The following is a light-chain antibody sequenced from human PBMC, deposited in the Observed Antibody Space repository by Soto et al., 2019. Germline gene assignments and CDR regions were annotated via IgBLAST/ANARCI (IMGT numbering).Light chain of an antibody. J-gene: IGKJ1*01. V-gene: IGKV3-15*01. CDR1: QSVSSN. CDR2: DAS. CDR3: QQYNKWPRT. Sequence: EIVMTQSPATLSVSPGERATLSCRASQSVSSNLAWYHQKPGQAPRLLIYDASTRATGIPARYSGSGSGTEFNFTISSLQSEDFAVYFCQQYNKWPRTFGQGTKVDIK.